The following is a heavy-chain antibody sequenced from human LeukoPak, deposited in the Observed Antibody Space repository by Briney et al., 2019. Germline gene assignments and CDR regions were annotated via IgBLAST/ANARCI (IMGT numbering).Heavy chain of an antibody. V-gene: IGHV3-74*01. D-gene: IGHD4-23*01. CDR2: INSDGSST. CDR3: ARARYGGNYYFDY. J-gene: IGHJ4*02. Sequence: GGSLRLSCAASGFTFSSYWMHWVRQAPGKGLVWVSRINSDGSSTSYADSVKGRFTISRDNAKNTLYLQMNSLRAENTAVYYCARARYGGNYYFDYWGQGTLVTVSS. CDR1: GFTFSSYW.